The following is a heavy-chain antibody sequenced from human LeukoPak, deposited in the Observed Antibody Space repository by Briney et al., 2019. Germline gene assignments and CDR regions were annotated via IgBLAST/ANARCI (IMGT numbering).Heavy chain of an antibody. CDR3: AGSVAGFSYYFDY. V-gene: IGHV3-30*04. CDR2: ISYDGSNK. D-gene: IGHD6-19*01. Sequence: GGSLRLSCAASGFTFSSYAMHWVRQAPGKGLEWVAVISYDGSNKYYADSVKGRFTISRDNSKNTLYLQMNSLRAEDTAVYYCAGSVAGFSYYFDYWGRGTLVTVSS. J-gene: IGHJ4*02. CDR1: GFTFSSYA.